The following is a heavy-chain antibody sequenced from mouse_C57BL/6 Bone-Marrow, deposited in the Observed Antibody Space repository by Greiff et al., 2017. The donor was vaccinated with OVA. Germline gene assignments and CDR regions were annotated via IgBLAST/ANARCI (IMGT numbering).Heavy chain of an antibody. J-gene: IGHJ3*01. CDR1: GYTFTSYW. V-gene: IGHV1-81*01. CDR3: ARDGYSFAY. CDR2: IYPRSGNT. D-gene: IGHD2-3*01. Sequence: QVQLQQPGAELVRPGSSVKLSCKASGYTFTSYWMHWVKQRTGQGLEWIGEIYPRSGNTYYNEKFKGKATLTADKSSSTAYMELRSLTSEDSAVYFCARDGYSFAYWGQGTLVTVSA.